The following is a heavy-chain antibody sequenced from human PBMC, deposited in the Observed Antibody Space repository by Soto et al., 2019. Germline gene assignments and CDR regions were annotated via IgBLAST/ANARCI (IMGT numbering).Heavy chain of an antibody. V-gene: IGHV4-31*03. CDR1: GGSMTSGGYY. CDR3: ARDGTILGHEA. Sequence: RSLTFTVSGGSMTSGGYYWSWIRQVPYRGLEWIGYIYHSGSTYYNPSLKSRVTISVDTSKNQFSLKMHSVTAADTAVYYCARDGTILGHEAWGQGTLVNVSS. CDR2: IYHSGST. D-gene: IGHD3-9*01. J-gene: IGHJ5*02.